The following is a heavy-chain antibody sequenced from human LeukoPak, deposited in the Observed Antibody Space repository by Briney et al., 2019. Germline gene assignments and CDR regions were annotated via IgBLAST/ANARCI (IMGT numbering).Heavy chain of an antibody. CDR2: ISWNSGSI. J-gene: IGHJ4*02. V-gene: IGHV3-9*01. Sequence: GGSLRLSCAASGFTFDDYAMHWVRQAPGKGLEWVSGISWNSGSIGYADSVKGRFTISRDNSKNTLYLQMNSLRAEDTAVYYCAKDDYGDTGGFDYWGQGTLVTVSS. CDR1: GFTFDDYA. CDR3: AKDDYGDTGGFDY. D-gene: IGHD4-17*01.